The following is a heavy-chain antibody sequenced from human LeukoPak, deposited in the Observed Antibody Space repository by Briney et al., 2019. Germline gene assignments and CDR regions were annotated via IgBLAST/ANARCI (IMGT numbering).Heavy chain of an antibody. V-gene: IGHV1-2*06. CDR3: ASIGYCSSTSCHNWFDP. Sequence: ASVKVSCKASGYTFTGYYMHWVRQAPGQGLEWMGRINPNSGGTNYAQKFQGRVTMTRDTSISTAYMELSRLRSDDTAVYYCASIGYCSSTSCHNWFDPWGQGTLVTVSS. CDR1: GYTFTGYY. D-gene: IGHD2-2*01. J-gene: IGHJ5*02. CDR2: INPNSGGT.